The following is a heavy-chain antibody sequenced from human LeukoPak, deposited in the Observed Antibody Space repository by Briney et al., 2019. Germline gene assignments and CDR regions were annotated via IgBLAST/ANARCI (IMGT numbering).Heavy chain of an antibody. J-gene: IGHJ3*02. V-gene: IGHV3-30*03. D-gene: IGHD4-17*01. CDR2: ISYDGSNK. CDR3: ATPSGQSTVTIAAAFDI. CDR1: GFTFSSYG. Sequence: PGGSLRLSCAASGFTFSSYGMHWVRQAPGKGLEWVAVISYDGSNKYYADSVKGRFTISRDNSKNTLYLQMNSLRAEDTAVYYCATPSGQSTVTIAAAFDIWGRGTMVTVSS.